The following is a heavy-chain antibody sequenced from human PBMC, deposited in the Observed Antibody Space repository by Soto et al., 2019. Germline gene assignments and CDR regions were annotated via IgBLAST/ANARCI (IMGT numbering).Heavy chain of an antibody. CDR3: ARDRCSGGSCSYSYGMDA. D-gene: IGHD2-15*01. Sequence: SVKVSCKASGGTFSSYAISLVRQAPGQGLEWMGGIIPIFGTANYAQKFQGRVTITADESTSTAYMELSSLRSEDTAVYYCARDRCSGGSCSYSYGMDALGQRTTLTVSS. CDR2: IIPIFGTA. V-gene: IGHV1-69*13. J-gene: IGHJ6*02. CDR1: GGTFSSYA.